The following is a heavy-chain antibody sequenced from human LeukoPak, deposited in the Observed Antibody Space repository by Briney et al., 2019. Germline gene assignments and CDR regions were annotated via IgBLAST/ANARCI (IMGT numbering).Heavy chain of an antibody. D-gene: IGHD3-10*01. J-gene: IGHJ4*02. CDR3: ARLPLGAFGEVLNFDC. V-gene: IGHV4-34*01. CDR2: INDSGTT. CDR1: SEFFSGYY. Sequence: KPSETLSLTCGVSSEFFSGYYWGWIRQPPGKGLEWIGDINDSGTTKYNPTLKSRVTISIDTSKNQFSLKVKSVTAADTAVYYCARLPLGAFGEVLNFDCWGQGTLVIVSS.